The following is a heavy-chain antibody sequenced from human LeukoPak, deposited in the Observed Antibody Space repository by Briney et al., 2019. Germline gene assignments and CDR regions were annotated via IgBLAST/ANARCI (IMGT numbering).Heavy chain of an antibody. V-gene: IGHV1-2*02. J-gene: IGHJ4*02. CDR2: INPNSGGT. Sequence: ASVKVSCKASGYAFTGYYMHWVRQAPGQGLEWMGWINPNSGGTNYAQKFQGRVTMTRDTSISTAYMELSRLRSDDAAVYYCARDFEASAGWGQGTLVTVSS. CDR1: GYAFTGYY. CDR3: ARDFEASAG. D-gene: IGHD1-26*01.